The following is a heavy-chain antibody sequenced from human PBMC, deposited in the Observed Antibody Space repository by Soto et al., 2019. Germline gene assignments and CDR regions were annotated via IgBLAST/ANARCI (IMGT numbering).Heavy chain of an antibody. V-gene: IGHV3-30-3*01. CDR2: ISYDGSNK. CDR3: AGDKSPYSSGWHNRHFDF. Sequence: QVQLVESGGGVVQPGRSLRLSCAASGFTFSTYAMHWVRQAPGKGLEWVAVISYDGSNKYYADSVKGRFTISRDNSKNTMYLQMNSLGAEDTAVYYCAGDKSPYSSGWHNRHFDFWVQGTLVTVSS. J-gene: IGHJ4*02. D-gene: IGHD6-19*01. CDR1: GFTFSTYA.